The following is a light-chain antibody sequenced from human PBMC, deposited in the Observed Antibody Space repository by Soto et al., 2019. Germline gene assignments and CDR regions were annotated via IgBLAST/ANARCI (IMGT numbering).Light chain of an antibody. V-gene: IGLV2-14*03. J-gene: IGLJ2*01. Sequence: QSALTQPASVSGSPGQSNTISCTGTDSDIGGYNYVSWYQHHPGKAPKVLIYDVTDRPSGVSNRFSGSKSGNTASLTISGLQAEDEADYYCSSYTRAATRVEFVGGTKLPVL. CDR2: DVT. CDR1: DSDIGGYNY. CDR3: SSYTRAATRVE.